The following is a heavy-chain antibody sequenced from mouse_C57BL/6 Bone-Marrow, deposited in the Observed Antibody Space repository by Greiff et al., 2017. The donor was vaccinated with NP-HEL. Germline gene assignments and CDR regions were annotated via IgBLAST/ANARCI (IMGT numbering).Heavy chain of an antibody. V-gene: IGHV1-54*01. Sequence: SGAELVRPGTSVKVSCKASGYAFTNYLIEWVKQRPGQGLEWIGVINPGSGGTNYNEKFKGKATLTAAKSSSTAYMQLSSLTSEDSAVYFCARYYVGAMDYWGQGTSVTVSS. CDR1: GYAFTNYL. D-gene: IGHD1-1*01. CDR2: INPGSGGT. J-gene: IGHJ4*01. CDR3: ARYYVGAMDY.